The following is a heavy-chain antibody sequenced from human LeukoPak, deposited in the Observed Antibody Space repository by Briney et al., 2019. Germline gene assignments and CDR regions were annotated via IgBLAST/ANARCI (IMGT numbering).Heavy chain of an antibody. J-gene: IGHJ3*02. D-gene: IGHD2-15*01. CDR1: GFTFSSYS. V-gene: IGHV3-30*02. CDR2: IRYDGSNK. CDR3: ARKEWVGDAFDI. Sequence: GGSLRLSCAASGFTFSSYSMNWVRQAPGKGLEWVAFIRYDGSNKYYADSVKGRFTISRDNSKNTLYLQMNSLRAEDTAVYYCARKEWVGDAFDIWGQGTMVTVSS.